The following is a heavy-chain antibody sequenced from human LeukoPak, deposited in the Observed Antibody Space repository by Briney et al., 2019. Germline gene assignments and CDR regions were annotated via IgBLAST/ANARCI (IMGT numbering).Heavy chain of an antibody. J-gene: IGHJ5*02. Sequence: ASVKVSCKASGYTFTSYYMHWVRQAPGQGLEWMGIINPSGGSTSYAQKFQGRVTMTRDTSTSTVYMELSSLRSEGTAVYYCARELPYIVVVTYRASDYNPRFDPWGQGTLVTVSS. D-gene: IGHD2-21*02. CDR3: ARELPYIVVVTYRASDYNPRFDP. V-gene: IGHV1-46*01. CDR2: INPSGGST. CDR1: GYTFTSYY.